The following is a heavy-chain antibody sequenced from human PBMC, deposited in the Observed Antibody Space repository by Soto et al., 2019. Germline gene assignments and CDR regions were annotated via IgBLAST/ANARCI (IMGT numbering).Heavy chain of an antibody. V-gene: IGHV3-15*01. D-gene: IGHD3-22*01. J-gene: IGHJ4*02. CDR2: IKSKTDGGTA. CDR3: TTDAYYDTSGYWF. Sequence: GGSLRLSCAASGFTFSNAWMTWVRQAPGQGLVWVGRIKSKTDGGTADYAAPVRGRFTISRDDSKDTLYLQMSSLKTEDTAVYYCTTDAYYDTSGYWFWGQGTPLTVSS. CDR1: GFTFSNAW.